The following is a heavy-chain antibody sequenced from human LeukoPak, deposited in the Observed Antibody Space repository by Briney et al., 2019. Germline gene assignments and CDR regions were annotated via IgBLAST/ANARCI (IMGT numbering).Heavy chain of an antibody. CDR1: GGSISRDHFY. CDR3: ATQYCTNGICYKFDQ. CDR2: MYYTGST. J-gene: IGHJ4*02. Sequence: SETLSLTCSVSGGSISRDHFYWGWIRQPPGEGLEWIGNMYYTGSTYYNPSLQSRVTMSVDTSNNQFSLKLNSLTASDTAVYYCATQYCTNGICYKFDQWGQGTLVTVSS. V-gene: IGHV4-39*01. D-gene: IGHD2-8*01.